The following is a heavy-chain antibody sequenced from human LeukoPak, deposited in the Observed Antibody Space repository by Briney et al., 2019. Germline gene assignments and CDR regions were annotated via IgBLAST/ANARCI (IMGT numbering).Heavy chain of an antibody. CDR3: ARDRYYYDSSGYIRGISFDY. D-gene: IGHD3-22*01. Sequence: ISCKGSGYTFTSYYTHWVRQAPGQGLEWMGIINPSGGSTSYAQKFQGRVTMTRDTSTSTVYMELSSLRSEDTAVYYCARDRYYYDSSGYIRGISFDYWGQGTLVTVSS. CDR1: GYTFTSYY. V-gene: IGHV1-46*01. J-gene: IGHJ4*02. CDR2: INPSGGST.